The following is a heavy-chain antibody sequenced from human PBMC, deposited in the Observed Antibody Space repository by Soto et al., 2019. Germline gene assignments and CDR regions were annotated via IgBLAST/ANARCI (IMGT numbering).Heavy chain of an antibody. Sequence: EVQLLESGGGLVQPGGSLRLSCAASGFTFTSYAMSWVRQAPGKGLEWVSLVTSNGGSTYYADSVKGRFTISRDNSKNTLYLQMNSLRAEDTAVYYCAKDGGSGGAMVRGVINYWGQGTLVTVS. J-gene: IGHJ4*02. CDR1: GFTFTSYA. V-gene: IGHV3-23*01. CDR3: AKDGGSGGAMVRGVINY. D-gene: IGHD3-10*01. CDR2: VTSNGGST.